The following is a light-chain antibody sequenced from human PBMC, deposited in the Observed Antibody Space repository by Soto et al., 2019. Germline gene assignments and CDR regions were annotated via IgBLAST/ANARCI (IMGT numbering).Light chain of an antibody. CDR1: SSDVASYYL. J-gene: IGLJ2*01. CDR2: EAN. Sequence: QSVLTQPASVSGSPGQSITISCTGASSDVASYYLVSWYQQHPGKAPKLIIYEANKRPSGISDRFSGSQSGGTASLTISGLQADDESSYYCCSHAGSGSVFGGGTKLTVL. CDR3: CSHAGSGSV. V-gene: IGLV2-23*01.